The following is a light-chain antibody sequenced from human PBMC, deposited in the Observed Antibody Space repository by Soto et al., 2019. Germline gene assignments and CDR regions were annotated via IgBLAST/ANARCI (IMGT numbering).Light chain of an antibody. CDR1: SSDVGSYNL. CDR2: EVS. V-gene: IGLV2-23*02. Sequence: QSALTQPASVSGSPGQSITISCTGTSSDVGSYNLVSWYPQHPGKADKLLIYEVSKRPSGVSNRFSGYKSXNXASLTISGLQADDEADYYCGSYGGRSTYVFGTGTKVTVL. J-gene: IGLJ1*01. CDR3: GSYGGRSTYV.